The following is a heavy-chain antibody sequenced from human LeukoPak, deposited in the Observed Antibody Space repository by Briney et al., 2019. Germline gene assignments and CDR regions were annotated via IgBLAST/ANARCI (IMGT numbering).Heavy chain of an antibody. CDR1: GFTFSDYY. Sequence: PGGSLRLSCAASGFTFSDYYMSWIRQAPGKGLEWVSYISSSSTIYYADSVKGRFTISRDNAKNSLYLQMNSLRDEDTAVYYCASLQASDYWGQGTLVTVSS. CDR3: ASLQASDY. V-gene: IGHV3-11*04. CDR2: ISSSSTI. J-gene: IGHJ4*02.